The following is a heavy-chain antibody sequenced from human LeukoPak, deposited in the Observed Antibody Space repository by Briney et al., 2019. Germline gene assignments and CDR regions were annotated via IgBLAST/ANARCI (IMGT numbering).Heavy chain of an antibody. Sequence: ASVKVSCKASGYTFTCYYMHWVRQAPGQGLEWMGWINPNSSGTTYAQKFQGRVTMTRDKSISTAYMELSRLRSDDTAMYYCARRVKGGYRDRGAFDIWGQGTMVTVSS. CDR2: INPNSSGT. J-gene: IGHJ3*02. D-gene: IGHD5-18*01. CDR1: GYTFTCYY. V-gene: IGHV1-2*02. CDR3: ARRVKGGYRDRGAFDI.